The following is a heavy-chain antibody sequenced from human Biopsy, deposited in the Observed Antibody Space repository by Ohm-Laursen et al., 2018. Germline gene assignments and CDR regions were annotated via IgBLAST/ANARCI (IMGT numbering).Heavy chain of an antibody. CDR2: INPNSGDT. CDR1: GYPFTNYY. D-gene: IGHD6-13*01. Sequence: ATVKISCKASGYPFTNYYLFWVRQAPGQGLEWMGRINPNSGDTVFARNFQGRVTMTRDTAISTVYMDLRNLGPDDTAVYFCARMEQPHDYWGQGTLGTVSS. J-gene: IGHJ4*02. CDR3: ARMEQPHDY. V-gene: IGHV1-2*06.